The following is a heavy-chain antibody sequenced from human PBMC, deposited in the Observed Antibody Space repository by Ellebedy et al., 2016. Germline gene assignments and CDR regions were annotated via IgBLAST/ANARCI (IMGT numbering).Heavy chain of an antibody. D-gene: IGHD6-13*01. J-gene: IGHJ5*02. CDR1: GFTFSSYA. CDR2: ISGSGRST. CDR3: AKDQQQLVSGDWFDP. Sequence: GGSLRLSXAASGFTFSSYAMSWVRQAPGKGLEWVSAISGSGRSTYYADSVKGRFTISRDNSKNTLYLQMNSLRAEDTAVYYCAKDQQQLVSGDWFDPWGQGTLVTVSS. V-gene: IGHV3-23*01.